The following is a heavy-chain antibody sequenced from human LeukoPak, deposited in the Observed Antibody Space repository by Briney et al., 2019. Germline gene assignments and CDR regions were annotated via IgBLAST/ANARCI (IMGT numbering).Heavy chain of an antibody. Sequence: KPSETLSLTCTVSGGSISSYYWSWIRQPPGKGLEWIGYIYYSGSTNYNPSLKSRVTISVDTSKNQFSLKLSSVTAADTAVYYCARAPPLGYCSGGSCYSAFWDYWGQGTLVTVSS. CDR2: IYYSGST. J-gene: IGHJ4*02. D-gene: IGHD2-15*01. CDR1: GGSISSYY. V-gene: IGHV4-59*01. CDR3: ARAPPLGYCSGGSCYSAFWDY.